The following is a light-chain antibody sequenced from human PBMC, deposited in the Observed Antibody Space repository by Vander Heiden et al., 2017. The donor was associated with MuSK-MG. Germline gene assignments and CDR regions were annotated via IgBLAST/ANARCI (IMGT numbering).Light chain of an antibody. J-gene: IGKJ3*01. CDR3: QLYDFTRFS. CDR1: QTVLYTYSDKNY. V-gene: IGKV4-1*01. Sequence: DIVLTQSPDSLAVSLGEKATINCKSSQTVLYTYSDKNYLASPQQTSCLPPKLLIYGASTRASAVPDPFRGRGPGTDFTLTIKILLPEDVAVYYCQLYDFTRFSFGPGTKVDIK. CDR2: GAS.